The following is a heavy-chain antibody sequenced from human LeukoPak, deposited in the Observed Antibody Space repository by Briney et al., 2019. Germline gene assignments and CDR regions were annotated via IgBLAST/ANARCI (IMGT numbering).Heavy chain of an antibody. V-gene: IGHV3-23*01. CDR3: AKGRTEGGTLALDY. CDR2: INTGGDRT. Sequence: GGSLRLSCAASGFTFRSYAMTWVRQAPGKGLDWVSNINTGGDRTYYVDSVKGRFTISRDNSKNTLYLQVNSLRAEDTAVYYCAKGRTEGGTLALDYWGQGTLVTVSS. CDR1: GFTFRSYA. D-gene: IGHD6-19*01. J-gene: IGHJ4*02.